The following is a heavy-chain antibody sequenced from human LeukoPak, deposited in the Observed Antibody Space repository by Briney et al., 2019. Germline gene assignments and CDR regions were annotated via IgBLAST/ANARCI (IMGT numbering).Heavy chain of an antibody. D-gene: IGHD3-22*01. Sequence: TGGSLRLSCAASGFTFSSYWMSWVRQAPGKGLEWVANIKQDGSEKYYVDSVKGRFTISRDNAKNSLYLQMNSLRAEDTAVYYCARADIYDSSGCPVDYWGQGTLVTVSS. CDR3: ARADIYDSSGCPVDY. V-gene: IGHV3-7*01. CDR1: GFTFSSYW. CDR2: IKQDGSEK. J-gene: IGHJ4*02.